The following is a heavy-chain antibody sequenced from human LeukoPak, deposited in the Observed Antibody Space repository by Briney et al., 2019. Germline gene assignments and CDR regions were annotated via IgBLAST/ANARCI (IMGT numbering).Heavy chain of an antibody. J-gene: IGHJ4*02. CDR3: AKEGEMATIFDY. V-gene: IGHV3-9*01. D-gene: IGHD5-24*01. CDR2: ISWNSGSI. Sequence: GGSLRLSCAASGFTFDDYAMHWVRQAPGKGLEWVSGISWNSGSIGYADSVKGRFTISRDNAKNSLYLQMNSLRAKDTALYYCAKEGEMATIFDYWGQGTLVTVSS. CDR1: GFTFDDYA.